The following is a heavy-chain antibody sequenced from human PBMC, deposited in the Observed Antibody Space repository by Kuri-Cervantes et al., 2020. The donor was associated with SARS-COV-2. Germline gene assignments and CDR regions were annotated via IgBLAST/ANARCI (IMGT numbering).Heavy chain of an antibody. CDR3: ARVEHRGYDFWSGYYNYYYYGMDV. V-gene: IGHV4-59*01. CDR1: GGSISSYY. D-gene: IGHD3-3*01. Sequence: SVTLSLTRTVSGGSISSYYWSWIRQPPGKGLEWIGYIYYSGSTNYNPSLKSRVTISVDTSKNQFSLKLSSVTAADTAVYYCARVEHRGYDFWSGYYNYYYYGMDVWGQGTTVT. J-gene: IGHJ6*01. CDR2: IYYSGST.